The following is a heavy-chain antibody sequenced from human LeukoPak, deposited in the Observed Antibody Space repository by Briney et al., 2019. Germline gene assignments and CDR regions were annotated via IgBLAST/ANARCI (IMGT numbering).Heavy chain of an antibody. J-gene: IGHJ4*02. CDR3: ARLSLAVIAAAGTGVDY. V-gene: IGHV3-66*01. Sequence: QSGGSLRLSCAASGFTVSSSYMSWVRQAPGKGLEWVSVIYSGGSTYYADSVKGRFTISRDNSKNTLYLQMNSLRAEDTAVYYCARLSLAVIAAAGTGVDYWGQGTLVTVSS. CDR1: GFTVSSSY. D-gene: IGHD6-13*01. CDR2: IYSGGST.